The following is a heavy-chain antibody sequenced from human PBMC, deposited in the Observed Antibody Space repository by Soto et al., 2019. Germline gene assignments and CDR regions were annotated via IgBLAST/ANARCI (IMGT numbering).Heavy chain of an antibody. CDR3: AGGNTVYGRTFDV. J-gene: IGHJ3*01. CDR2: IYHSGIT. Sequence: QLRLQESGSGLVKPSQTLSLTCAVSGDSISSGGYSWNWIRQAPGKGLEWIGYIYHSGITYYNPSLKSRITMSIDKSIHQVSLKLDSATAADTAVYYCAGGNTVYGRTFDVWGPGTMVTVSS. V-gene: IGHV4-30-2*01. CDR1: GDSISSGGYS. D-gene: IGHD3-10*01.